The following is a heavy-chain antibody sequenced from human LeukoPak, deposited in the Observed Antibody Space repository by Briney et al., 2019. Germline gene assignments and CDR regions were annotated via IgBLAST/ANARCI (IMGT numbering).Heavy chain of an antibody. D-gene: IGHD4-23*01. J-gene: IGHJ4*02. CDR2: ISGSGGST. CDR1: GFTFSSYA. V-gene: IGHV3-23*01. Sequence: GGSLRLSCAASGFTFSSYAMSWVRQAPGKGLGWVSAISGSGGSTYYADSVRGRFTISRDNSKNTLYLQMNSLRAEDTAVYYCAKEGRYDYGGNSDYWGQGTLVTVSS. CDR3: AKEGRYDYGGNSDY.